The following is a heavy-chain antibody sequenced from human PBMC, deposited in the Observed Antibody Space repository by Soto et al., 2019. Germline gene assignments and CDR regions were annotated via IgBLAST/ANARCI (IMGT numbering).Heavy chain of an antibody. V-gene: IGHV3-43*01. CDR2: ISWDGGST. D-gene: IGHD6-19*01. CDR1: GFTFDDYT. CDR3: AKDRYSSGWYGWFDP. Sequence: LRLSCAASGFTFDDYTMHWVRQAPGKGLEWVSLISWDGGSTYYADSVKGRFTISRDNSKNSLYLQMNSLRTEDTALYYCAKDRYSSGWYGWFDPWGQGTLVTVSS. J-gene: IGHJ5*02.